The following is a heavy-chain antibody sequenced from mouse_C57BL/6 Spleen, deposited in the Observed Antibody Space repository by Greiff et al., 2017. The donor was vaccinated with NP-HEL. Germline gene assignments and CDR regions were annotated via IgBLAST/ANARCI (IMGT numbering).Heavy chain of an antibody. J-gene: IGHJ4*01. V-gene: IGHV5-9-1*02. CDR3: TRGAIDLFYSNYVGYAMDY. Sequence: EVKLVESGEGLVKPGGSLKLSCAASGFTFSSYAMSWVRQTPEKRLEWVAYISSGGDYIYYADTVKGRFTISRANARNTLYREMSSMKSEDTAMYYCTRGAIDLFYSNYVGYAMDYWGQGTSVTVSS. CDR1: GFTFSSYA. CDR2: ISSGGDYI. D-gene: IGHD2-5*01.